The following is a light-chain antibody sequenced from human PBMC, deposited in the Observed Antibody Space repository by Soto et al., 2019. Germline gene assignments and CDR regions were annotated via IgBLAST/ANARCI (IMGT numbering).Light chain of an antibody. V-gene: IGKV3-15*01. CDR3: QQYNNWPQT. CDR1: QSVSNN. J-gene: IGKJ1*01. CDR2: GAS. Sequence: EIVMTQSPATVSVSPGERATLSCRASQSVSNNLAWYQQNPGQAPRLLIYGASTRATGIPARFSGSGSGTEFTLSISSLQSEDFAVYYCQQYNNWPQTFGQGTKVDIK.